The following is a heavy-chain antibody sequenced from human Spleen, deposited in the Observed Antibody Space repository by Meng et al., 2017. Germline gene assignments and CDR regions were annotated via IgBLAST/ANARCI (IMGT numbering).Heavy chain of an antibody. D-gene: IGHD3-22*01. CDR1: GFSFVSYW. V-gene: IGHV3-7*01. CDR2: INQDGSEK. J-gene: IGHJ4*02. Sequence: GGSLRLSCAVSGFSFVSYWMTWVRQAPGKGLEWVANINQDGSEKYYVDSVKGRFTISRDNAKNSLYLQMNSLRAEDTAVYYCARRISTYYYDRSGDHWGQGTLVTVSS. CDR3: ARRISTYYYDRSGDH.